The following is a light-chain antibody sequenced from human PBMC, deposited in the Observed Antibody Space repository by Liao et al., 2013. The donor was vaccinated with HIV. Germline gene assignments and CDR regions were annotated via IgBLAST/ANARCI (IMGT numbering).Light chain of an antibody. J-gene: IGLJ2*01. CDR1: KLGDKY. CDR3: QVWDSGRHHVV. CDR2: HDT. V-gene: IGLV3-1*01. Sequence: SYELTQPPSVSVSPGQTASITCSGDKLGDKYGCWYQQKPGQSPVLVIYHDTARPAGIPARISGSNSGKTATLTIRRVEAGDEADYYCQVWDSGRHHVVFGGGTKLTVL.